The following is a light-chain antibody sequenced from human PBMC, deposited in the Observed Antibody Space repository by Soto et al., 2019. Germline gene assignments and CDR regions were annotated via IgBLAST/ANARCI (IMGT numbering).Light chain of an antibody. CDR1: QSVSTY. Sequence: EIVLTQSPATLSLSPGERATLSCRASQSVSTYLAWYQQKPGQAPRLLIYDASNRATGITARFSGSESGTDFTLTISGLAPEDCAVYYCQHRSNWPRAFGQGTKLEIK. V-gene: IGKV3-11*01. CDR3: QHRSNWPRA. J-gene: IGKJ2*01. CDR2: DAS.